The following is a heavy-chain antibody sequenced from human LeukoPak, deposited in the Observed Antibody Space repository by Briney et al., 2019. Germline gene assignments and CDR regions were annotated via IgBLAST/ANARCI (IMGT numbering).Heavy chain of an antibody. Sequence: GGSLRLSCAASGFIVSSNYMSWVRQAPGKGLEWVSVIYSGGSTYYADSVKGRFTISRDNSKNTLYVQMNSLKAEDTAVYYCARAYSNIWYFFDYWGQGSLVTVSS. J-gene: IGHJ4*02. CDR2: IYSGGST. D-gene: IGHD6-13*01. V-gene: IGHV3-53*01. CDR3: ARAYSNIWYFFDY. CDR1: GFIVSSNY.